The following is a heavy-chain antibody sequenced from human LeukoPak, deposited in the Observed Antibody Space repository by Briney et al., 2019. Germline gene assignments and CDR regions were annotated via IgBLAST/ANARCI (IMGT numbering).Heavy chain of an antibody. CDR2: INHSGST. CDR1: GGSFSGYY. CDR3: AGGMYYYDSSGYYYPTSFDY. J-gene: IGHJ4*02. D-gene: IGHD3-22*01. V-gene: IGHV4-34*01. Sequence: NPSETLSLTCAVYGGSFSGYYWSWIRQPPGKGLEWIGEINHSGSTNYNPSLKSRVTISVDTSKNQFSLKLSSVTAADTAVYYCAGGMYYYDSSGYYYPTSFDYWGQGTLVTVSS.